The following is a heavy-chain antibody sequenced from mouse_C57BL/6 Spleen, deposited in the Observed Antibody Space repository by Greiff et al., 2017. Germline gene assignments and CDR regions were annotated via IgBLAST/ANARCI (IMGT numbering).Heavy chain of an antibody. J-gene: IGHJ4*01. CDR2: ISSGSSTI. D-gene: IGHD2-2*01. V-gene: IGHV5-17*01. Sequence: DVQLVESGGGLVKPGGSLKLSCAASGFTFSDYGMHWVRQAPEKGLEWVAYISSGSSTIYYADTVKGRFTISRDNAKNTLFLQMTSLRSEDTAMYYWARPYGYDHAMDYWGQGTSVTVSS. CDR1: GFTFSDYG. CDR3: ARPYGYDHAMDY.